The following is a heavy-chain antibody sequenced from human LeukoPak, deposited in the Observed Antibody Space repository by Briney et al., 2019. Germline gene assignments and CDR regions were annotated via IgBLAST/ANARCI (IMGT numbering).Heavy chain of an antibody. Sequence: GGSLRLSCAASGFTFSSYWMHWVRQAPGKGLVWVSRISTDGSSTSYADSVKGRFTISRDNAKNTLYLQMNSLRAEDTAVYYCARSRYYDILTGYYPYYYMDVWGKGTTVTVSS. D-gene: IGHD3-9*01. CDR3: ARSRYYDILTGYYPYYYMDV. CDR1: GFTFSSYW. J-gene: IGHJ6*03. CDR2: ISTDGSST. V-gene: IGHV3-74*01.